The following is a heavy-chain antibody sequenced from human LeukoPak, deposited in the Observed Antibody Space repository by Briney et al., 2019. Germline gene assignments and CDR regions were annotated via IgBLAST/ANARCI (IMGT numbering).Heavy chain of an antibody. CDR1: AGSVSSYY. J-gene: IGHJ4*02. CDR2: IYTSGST. D-gene: IGHD4-17*01. V-gene: IGHV4-4*07. CDR3: ARSGRLRRGFDY. Sequence: SETLSLTCTVSAGSVSSYYWSWIRQPAGKGLEWIGRIYTSGSTNYNPSLKSRVTMSVDTSKNQFSLKLSSATAADTAVYYCARSGRLRRGFDYWGQGTLVTVSS.